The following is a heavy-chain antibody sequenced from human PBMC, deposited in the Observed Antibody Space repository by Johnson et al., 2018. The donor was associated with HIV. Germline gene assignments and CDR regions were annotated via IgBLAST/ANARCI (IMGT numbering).Heavy chain of an antibody. V-gene: IGHV3-11*04. CDR3: ARSKDCSVGTCPDGLDI. CDR1: GFRFSDHY. J-gene: IGHJ3*02. Sequence: QVQLVESGGGLVKPGGSLRLSCVASGFRFSDHYMSWIRQAPGKGLEWVSYISSSGTTIYSADSVKGRFTTSGDNTNNSLYLQMNSLKAEDTAVYYCARSKDCSVGTCPDGLDIWGQGTMVIVSS. CDR2: ISSSGTTI. D-gene: IGHD2-15*01.